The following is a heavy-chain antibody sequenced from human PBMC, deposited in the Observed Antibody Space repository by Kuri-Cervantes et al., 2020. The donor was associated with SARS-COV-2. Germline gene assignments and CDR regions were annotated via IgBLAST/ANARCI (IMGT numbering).Heavy chain of an antibody. V-gene: IGHV3-48*01. J-gene: IGHJ3*02. CDR1: GFIFSRYS. CDR3: AKVFQWFAVPAAIGAFDI. Sequence: GGSLRLSCAASGFIFSRYSMNWVRQAPGKGLEWVSYISSSSSTIYYIDSVKGRFTISRDNSKNTLYLQMNSLRAEDTVVYYCAKVFQWFAVPAAIGAFDIWGQGTMVTVSS. CDR2: ISSSSSTI. D-gene: IGHD2-2*02.